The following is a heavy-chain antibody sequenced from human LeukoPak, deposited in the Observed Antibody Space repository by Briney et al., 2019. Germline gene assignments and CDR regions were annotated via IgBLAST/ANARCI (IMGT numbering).Heavy chain of an antibody. Sequence: GRSLRLSCAASGFTFSSYAMHWVRQAPGKGLEWVAVISYDGSNKYYADSVKGRFTISRDNSKNTLYLQMNSLRAEDTAVYYCARDPVRIAAAGERSFDYWGQGTLVSVS. CDR3: ARDPVRIAAAGERSFDY. CDR2: ISYDGSNK. D-gene: IGHD6-13*01. J-gene: IGHJ4*02. V-gene: IGHV3-30*04. CDR1: GFTFSSYA.